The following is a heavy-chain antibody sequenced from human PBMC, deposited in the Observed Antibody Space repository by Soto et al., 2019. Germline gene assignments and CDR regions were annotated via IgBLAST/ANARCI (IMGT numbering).Heavy chain of an antibody. CDR2: ISGYNGDT. CDR3: AKKGHPPYYYYGVDV. CDR1: GYTFTRYG. V-gene: IGHV1-18*01. J-gene: IGHJ6*04. Sequence: GASVKVSCKASGYTFTRYGISWVRQAPGQGLEWMGWISGYNGDTNYAQNFQGRVSMTIDTSTTTAYMELRSLTSDDTAVYDCAKKGHPPYYYYGVDVGGKGTKVPVSS.